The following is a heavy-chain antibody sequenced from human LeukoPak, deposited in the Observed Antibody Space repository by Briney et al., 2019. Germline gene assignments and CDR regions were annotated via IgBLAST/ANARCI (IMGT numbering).Heavy chain of an antibody. CDR2: ISGSGGST. CDR3: AKVGAMVHFDC. D-gene: IGHD5-18*01. CDR1: GFTFSSYA. Sequence: GGSLRLSCAASGFTFSSYAMNWVRQAPGKGVEWVSAISGSGGSTYYADSVKGRFTISRDNSKNTLYLQMNSLRAEDTAVYYCAKVGAMVHFDCWGQGTLVTVSS. J-gene: IGHJ4*02. V-gene: IGHV3-23*01.